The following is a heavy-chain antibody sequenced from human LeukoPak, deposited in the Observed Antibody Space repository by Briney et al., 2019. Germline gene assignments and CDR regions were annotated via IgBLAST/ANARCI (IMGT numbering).Heavy chain of an antibody. D-gene: IGHD3-22*01. CDR2: ISGSGGST. CDR1: GFTFSSYA. V-gene: IGHV3-23*01. J-gene: IGHJ1*01. CDR3: AKAPPEDYDSSGYSVAEYFQH. Sequence: GGSLRLSCAASGFTFSSYAMSWVRQAPGKGLQWVSAISGSGGSTYYADSVKGRFTISRDNSKNTLYLQMNSLRAEDTAVYYCAKAPPEDYDSSGYSVAEYFQHWGQGTLVTVSS.